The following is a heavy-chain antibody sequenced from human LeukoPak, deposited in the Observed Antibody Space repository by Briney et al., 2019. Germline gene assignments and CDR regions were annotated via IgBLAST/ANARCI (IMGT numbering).Heavy chain of an antibody. V-gene: IGHV3-48*04. J-gene: IGHJ4*02. CDR1: GFTFSSYS. CDR2: ISSSSSTI. D-gene: IGHD6-13*01. CDR3: ARGAGIAAAGIGGDY. Sequence: GGSLRLSCAASGFTFSSYSMNWVRQAPGKGLEWVSYISSSSSTIYYADSVKGRFTISRDNAKNSLYLQMNGLRAEDTAVYYCARGAGIAAAGIGGDYWGQGTLVTVSS.